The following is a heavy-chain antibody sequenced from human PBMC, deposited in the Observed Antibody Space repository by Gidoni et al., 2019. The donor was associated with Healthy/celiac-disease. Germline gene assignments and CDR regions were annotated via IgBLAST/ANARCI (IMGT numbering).Heavy chain of an antibody. D-gene: IGHD2-2*01. CDR1: GGTFSSYA. Sequence: QVQLVQSGAEVKKPGSSVKVSCKASGGTFSSYALSWVRQDPGPGLEWMGGMIPSVGTANYAQKFQGRVTITADESTSTAYMELSSLRSEDTAVYYCARDHPCSSTSCYLNWFDPWGQGTLVTVSS. CDR3: ARDHPCSSTSCYLNWFDP. V-gene: IGHV1-69*01. CDR2: MIPSVGTA. J-gene: IGHJ5*02.